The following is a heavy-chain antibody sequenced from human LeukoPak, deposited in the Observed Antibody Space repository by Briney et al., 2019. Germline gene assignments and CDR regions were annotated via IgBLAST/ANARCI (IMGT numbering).Heavy chain of an antibody. J-gene: IGHJ3*02. CDR1: GGSISSKC. CDR3: ARLLDYDNSGAPDIFDI. CDR2: VSYTGRT. Sequence: SETLSLTCSVSGGSISSKCWTWIRQSPGKGLECIGHVSYTGRTRYNPSLLRRLTISLDTSNNHFSLQLTSVSAADTAVYYCARLLDYDNSGAPDIFDIWGQGTMVTVSS. D-gene: IGHD3-22*01. V-gene: IGHV4-59*01.